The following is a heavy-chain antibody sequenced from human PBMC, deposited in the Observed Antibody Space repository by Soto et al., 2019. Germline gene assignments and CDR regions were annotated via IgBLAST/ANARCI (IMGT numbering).Heavy chain of an antibody. Sequence: GASVKVSCEASGYTFTSYGISWVRQAPGQGLEWMGWISAYNGNTNYAQKLQGRVTMTTDTSTSTAYMELRSLRSDDTAVYYCARDRYYDILTGYRPYYYYYMDVWGKGTTVTVSS. CDR3: ARDRYYDILTGYRPYYYYYMDV. J-gene: IGHJ6*03. V-gene: IGHV1-18*01. D-gene: IGHD3-9*01. CDR1: GYTFTSYG. CDR2: ISAYNGNT.